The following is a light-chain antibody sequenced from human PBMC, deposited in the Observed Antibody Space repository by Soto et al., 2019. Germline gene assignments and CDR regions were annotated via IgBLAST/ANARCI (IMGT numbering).Light chain of an antibody. V-gene: IGLV1-47*01. Sequence: QSVLTQPPSASGTPGQRVTISCSGSSSKIGSNYVYWYQQLPGTAPKLLIYKNNQRPSGVPDRFSGSKSGTSASLDINGPRSEDEADYYCAAWDDSLSGFYVFGTGTKVTVL. J-gene: IGLJ1*01. CDR1: SSKIGSNY. CDR3: AAWDDSLSGFYV. CDR2: KNN.